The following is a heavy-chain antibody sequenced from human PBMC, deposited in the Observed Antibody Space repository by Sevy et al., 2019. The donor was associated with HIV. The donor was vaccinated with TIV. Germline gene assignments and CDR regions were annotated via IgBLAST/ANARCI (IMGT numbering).Heavy chain of an antibody. J-gene: IGHJ4*02. CDR1: GFTFSDYY. V-gene: IGHV3-11*06. Sequence: GESLKISCSASGFTFSDYYMSWIRQAPGKGLEWVSYIGTSSTYTNHADSVKGRFTISRDNANNSLYLQMNSLRAEDTAVYFCARVRYKYGSYYFDYWGQGTLVTVSS. CDR2: IGTSSTYT. D-gene: IGHD5-18*01. CDR3: ARVRYKYGSYYFDY.